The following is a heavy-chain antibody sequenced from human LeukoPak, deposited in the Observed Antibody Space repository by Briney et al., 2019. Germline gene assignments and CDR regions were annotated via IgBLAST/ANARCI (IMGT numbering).Heavy chain of an antibody. D-gene: IGHD2-21*01. Sequence: SETLSLTCTVSGGSISSGGYYWSWTRQHPGKGLEWIGYIFHSGSTSYNPSLKSRVTISVDTSKNQFSLMLRSVTAADTAVYYCARGLAFPIYYFDYWGQGTLVTVSS. J-gene: IGHJ4*02. CDR1: GGSISSGGYY. CDR3: ARGLAFPIYYFDY. CDR2: IFHSGST. V-gene: IGHV4-31*03.